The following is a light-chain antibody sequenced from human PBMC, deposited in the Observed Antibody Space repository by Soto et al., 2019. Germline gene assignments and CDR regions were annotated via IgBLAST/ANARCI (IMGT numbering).Light chain of an antibody. CDR3: GTWDSSLSVGV. V-gene: IGLV1-51*01. Sequence: HSVLTQPPSVSAAPGQKVTISCSGSSSNIGNNYVSWYQQLPGTAPKLLIYDNNKRPSGIPDRFSGSQSGTSATLGITGLQTGDEADYYCGTWDSSLSVGVFGGGTKVTVL. J-gene: IGLJ3*02. CDR1: SSNIGNNY. CDR2: DNN.